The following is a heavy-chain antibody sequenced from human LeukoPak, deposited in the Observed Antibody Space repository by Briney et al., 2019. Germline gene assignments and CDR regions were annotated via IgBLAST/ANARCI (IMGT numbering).Heavy chain of an antibody. CDR1: GGSISSSSYY. V-gene: IGHV4-39*01. J-gene: IGHJ4*02. CDR3: ARGGWGSFDY. CDR2: IYYSGST. Sequence: PSETLSLTCTVSGGSISSSSYYWGWIRQPPGKGLEWIGSIYYSGSTYYNPSLKSRVTISVDTSKNQFSLKLSSVTAADTAVYYCARGGWGSFDYWGQGTLVTVSS. D-gene: IGHD1-26*01.